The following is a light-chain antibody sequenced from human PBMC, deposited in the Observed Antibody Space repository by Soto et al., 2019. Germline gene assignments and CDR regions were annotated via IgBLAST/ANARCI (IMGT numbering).Light chain of an antibody. CDR2: DTS. Sequence: EIVMTQSPVTLSVSPGERATLSCRASQSVSSSYLAWYQQKPGQAPRLLIYDTSTRAAGTPARFTGSGSGTDFTLTISSLQSEDFAVYYCQQYNTWRSISFGQGTRLEIK. CDR3: QQYNTWRSIS. V-gene: IGKV3-15*01. J-gene: IGKJ5*01. CDR1: QSVSSSY.